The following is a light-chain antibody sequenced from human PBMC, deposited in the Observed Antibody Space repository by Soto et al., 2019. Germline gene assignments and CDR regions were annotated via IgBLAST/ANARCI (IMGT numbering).Light chain of an antibody. J-gene: IGLJ2*01. V-gene: IGLV2-23*01. Sequence: QSVLTQPASVSGSPGQSITICCTGTSSDVGSYNLVSWYQQHPGKAPKLMIYEGSKRPSGVSNRFSGSKSGNTASLTISGLQAEDEADYYCCSYAGSSTHVVFGGGTKVTVL. CDR2: EGS. CDR3: CSYAGSSTHVV. CDR1: SSDVGSYNL.